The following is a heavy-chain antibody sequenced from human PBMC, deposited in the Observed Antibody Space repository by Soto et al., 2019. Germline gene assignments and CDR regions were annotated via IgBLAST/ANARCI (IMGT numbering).Heavy chain of an antibody. D-gene: IGHD3-22*01. CDR1: GGSIGSSTYY. CDR3: ARQPYGSCGYAYGT. V-gene: IGHV4-39*02. CDR2: MYSSGNT. J-gene: IGHJ5*02. Sequence: QLRLQESGPGPVKPSETLSLTCTVSGGSIGSSTYYWGWIRQPPGKGLEWIGSMYSSGNTYYNPSLNSRVTLSVDTSKNHFSLMLTSVTAADSAVYDCARQPYGSCGYAYGTWGQGTLVTVSS.